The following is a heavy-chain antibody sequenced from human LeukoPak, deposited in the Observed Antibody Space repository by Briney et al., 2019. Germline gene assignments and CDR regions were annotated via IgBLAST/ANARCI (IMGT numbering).Heavy chain of an antibody. J-gene: IGHJ4*02. V-gene: IGHV3-23*01. CDR2: ISDTGVTT. CDR3: ARDFITPYSSGWYRALGY. D-gene: IGHD6-19*01. Sequence: GGSLRLSCAASGFPFNAYWMTWVRQAPGQGLHWVSAISDTGVTTYYADSVKGRFTISRDNSKNTLYLQMNSLRAEDTAVYYCARDFITPYSSGWYRALGYWGQGTLVTVSS. CDR1: GFPFNAYW.